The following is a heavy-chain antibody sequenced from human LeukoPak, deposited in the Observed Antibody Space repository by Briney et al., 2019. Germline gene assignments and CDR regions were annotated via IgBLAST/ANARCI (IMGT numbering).Heavy chain of an antibody. J-gene: IGHJ4*02. Sequence: GGSLRLSCAASGFTVSSNYMSWVRQAPGKGLEWVSGIIGSGYNADYADSVKGRFTISKDNSRNTLHLQMNTLRVEDTAVYYCAKDYILRDGRWTIDYWGQGTLVTVSS. V-gene: IGHV3-53*01. CDR3: AKDYILRDGRWTIDY. CDR2: IGSGYNA. D-gene: IGHD5-24*01. CDR1: GFTVSSNY.